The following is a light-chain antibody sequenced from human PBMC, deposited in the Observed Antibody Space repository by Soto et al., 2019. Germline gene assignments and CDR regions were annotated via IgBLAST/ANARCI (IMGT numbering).Light chain of an antibody. Sequence: EIVFTQSPGTLSLSPGERATLSCRASQSVSSSYLAWYQQKPGQAPRLLIYGASSRETGIPDRFSGSGSGTEFTLTISSLEPEDFAVYYCQQRSNWTLTFGGGTKVDIK. CDR2: GAS. J-gene: IGKJ4*01. CDR3: QQRSNWTLT. V-gene: IGKV3D-20*02. CDR1: QSVSSSY.